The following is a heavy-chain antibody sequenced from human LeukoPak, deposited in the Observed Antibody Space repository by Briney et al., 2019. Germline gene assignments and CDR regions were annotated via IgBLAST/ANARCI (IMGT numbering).Heavy chain of an antibody. Sequence: SVKVSCKASGGTFSSYAISWVRQAPGQGLEWMGGIIPIFGTANYAQKFQGRVTITADESTSTAYMELSSLRSEDTAVYYCASSYGDYMGYYFDYWGQGTLVTVSS. CDR2: IIPIFGTA. CDR3: ASSYGDYMGYYFDY. CDR1: GGTFSSYA. D-gene: IGHD4-17*01. J-gene: IGHJ4*02. V-gene: IGHV1-69*13.